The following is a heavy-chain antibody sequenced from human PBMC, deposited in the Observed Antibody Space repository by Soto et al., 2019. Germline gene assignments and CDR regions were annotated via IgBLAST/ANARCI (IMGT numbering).Heavy chain of an antibody. J-gene: IGHJ3*02. CDR3: ARGWWSPRKRIAAAVPAKAFGI. D-gene: IGHD6-13*01. V-gene: IGHV1-8*01. Sequence: ASVKVSCKASGYTFTSYDINWVRQATGQGLEWMGWMNPNSGNTGYAQKFQGRVTMTRNTSISTAYMELSSLRSEDTAVYYCARGWWSPRKRIAAAVPAKAFGIWGQGTMVTVSS. CDR1: GYTFTSYD. CDR2: MNPNSGNT.